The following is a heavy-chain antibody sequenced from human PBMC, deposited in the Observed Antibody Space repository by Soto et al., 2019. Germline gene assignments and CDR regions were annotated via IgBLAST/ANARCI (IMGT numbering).Heavy chain of an antibody. Sequence: SETLSLTCTVSGGSISSSSYYWGWIRQPPGKGLEWIGSIYYSGSTYYNPSLKSRVTISVDTSTNQFSLKLSSVTAADTAVYYCATPPIVVVVAADAFDIWGQGTMVTVSS. V-gene: IGHV4-39*01. CDR2: IYYSGST. D-gene: IGHD2-15*01. J-gene: IGHJ3*02. CDR1: GGSISSSSYY. CDR3: ATPPIVVVVAADAFDI.